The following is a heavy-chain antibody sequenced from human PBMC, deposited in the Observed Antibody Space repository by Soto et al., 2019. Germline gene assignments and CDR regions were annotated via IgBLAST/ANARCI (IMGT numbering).Heavy chain of an antibody. J-gene: IGHJ4*02. V-gene: IGHV4-34*01. CDR2: INHSGGT. CDR3: ARVRGVILDY. Sequence: SETLSLTCAVYGGSFSGYYWSWIRQPPGKGLEWIGEINHSGGTNYNPSLKIRVTISVDTSKNQFSLKLSSVTAADTAVYYCARVRGVILDYWGQGTLVTVSS. CDR1: GGSFSGYY. D-gene: IGHD3-10*01.